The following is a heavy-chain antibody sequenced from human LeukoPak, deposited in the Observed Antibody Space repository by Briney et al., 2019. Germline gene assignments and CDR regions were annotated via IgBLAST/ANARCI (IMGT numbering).Heavy chain of an antibody. D-gene: IGHD5-18*01. Sequence: GGSLSLSCAASGFTVSSNYMSWVRQAPGKGLEWVSVIYSGGSTYYADSVKGRFTISRDNSKNTLYLQMNSLRAEDTAVYYCARALSYSYGSMDFWGQGTLVIVPS. CDR3: ARALSYSYGSMDF. CDR2: IYSGGST. J-gene: IGHJ4*02. CDR1: GFTVSSNY. V-gene: IGHV3-66*01.